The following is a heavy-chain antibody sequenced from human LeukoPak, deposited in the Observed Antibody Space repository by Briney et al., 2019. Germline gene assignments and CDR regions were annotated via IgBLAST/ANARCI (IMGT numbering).Heavy chain of an antibody. CDR2: ISGSGSST. CDR1: GFTFSSYG. Sequence: PGGSLRLSCAASGFTFSSYGMSWVRQAPGKGLEWVSAISGSGSSTYYADSVKGRFTISRDNSKNTLYLQMNSLRAGDTAVYYCARRSGIAVAGAFDYWGQGTLVTVSS. D-gene: IGHD6-19*01. J-gene: IGHJ4*02. CDR3: ARRSGIAVAGAFDY. V-gene: IGHV3-23*01.